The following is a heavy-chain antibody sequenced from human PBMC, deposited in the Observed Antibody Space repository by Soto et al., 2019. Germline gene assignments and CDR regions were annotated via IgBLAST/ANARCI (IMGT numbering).Heavy chain of an antibody. CDR1: GGSISSYY. D-gene: IGHD1-26*01. Sequence: SETLSLTCTVSGGSISSYYWSWIRQPPGKGLEWIGYIYYSGSTNYNPSLKGRVTISVDTSKNQFSLKLSSVTAADTAVYYCAGGVGATYDYWGQGTLVTVSS. CDR2: IYYSGST. J-gene: IGHJ4*02. V-gene: IGHV4-59*01. CDR3: AGGVGATYDY.